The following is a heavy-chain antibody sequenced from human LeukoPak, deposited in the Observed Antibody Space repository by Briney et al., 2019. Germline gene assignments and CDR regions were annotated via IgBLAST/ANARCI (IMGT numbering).Heavy chain of an antibody. CDR1: GFTFSSSW. D-gene: IGHD3-22*01. J-gene: IGHJ4*02. V-gene: IGHV3-30*01. CDR2: ISYDGSNK. CDR3: ARDSYDSSGYASKFDY. Sequence: GGSLRLSCAASGFTFSSSWMSWVRQAPGKGLEWVAVISYDGSNKYYADSVKGRFTISRDNSKNTLYLQMNSLRAEDTAVYYCARDSYDSSGYASKFDYWGQGTLVTVSS.